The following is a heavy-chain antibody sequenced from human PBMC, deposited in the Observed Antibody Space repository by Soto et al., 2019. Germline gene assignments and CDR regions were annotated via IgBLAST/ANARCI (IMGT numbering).Heavy chain of an antibody. CDR3: ARGVSGYYYYYGMDV. CDR1: GYTFTGYY. Sequence: ASVKVSCKASGYTFTGYYMHWVRQAPGQGLEWMGWINPNSGGTNYAQKFQGWVTMTRDTFISTAYMELSRLRSDDTAVYYCARGVSGYYYYYGMDVWGQGTTVTVSS. J-gene: IGHJ6*02. V-gene: IGHV1-2*04. CDR2: INPNSGGT. D-gene: IGHD1-26*01.